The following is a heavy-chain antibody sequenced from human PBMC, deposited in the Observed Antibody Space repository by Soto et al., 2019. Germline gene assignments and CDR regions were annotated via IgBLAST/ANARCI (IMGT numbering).Heavy chain of an antibody. CDR2: IDNAGTDS. Sequence: EVQLVESGGGLVQPGGSLRLSCAASGFTLSGRSMHWVRQAPGKGLVWVSGIDNAGTDSTYADSVKGRFTSSRDNAKNMLYLQMNSLRGEDTGVYYCARGWFGPDVWGKGTTVTVSS. D-gene: IGHD3-10*01. CDR1: GFTLSGRS. V-gene: IGHV3-74*01. CDR3: ARGWFGPDV. J-gene: IGHJ6*04.